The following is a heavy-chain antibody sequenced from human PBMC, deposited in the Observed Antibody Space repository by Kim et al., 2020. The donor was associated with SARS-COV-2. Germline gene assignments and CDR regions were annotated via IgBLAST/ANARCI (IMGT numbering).Heavy chain of an antibody. CDR3: ARLQTYYDFWSGSYYYYGMDV. V-gene: IGHV7-4-1*02. Sequence: ASVKVSCKASGYTFTSYAMNWVRQAPGQGLEWMGWINTNTGNPTYAQGFTGRFVFSLDTSVSTAYLQVSSLKAEDTAVYYCARLQTYYDFWSGSYYYYGMDVWGQGTTVTVSS. D-gene: IGHD3-3*01. CDR2: INTNTGNP. J-gene: IGHJ6*02. CDR1: GYTFTSYA.